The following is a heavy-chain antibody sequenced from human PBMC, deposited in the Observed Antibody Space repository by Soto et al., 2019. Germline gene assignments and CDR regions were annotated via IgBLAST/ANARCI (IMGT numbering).Heavy chain of an antibody. D-gene: IGHD1-26*01. Sequence: QVQLVESGGGVVQPGRSLRLSCAASGFTFSSYGMHWVRQAPGKGLEWVAVIWYDGSKKYYADSVKGRFTISRDNSKNTRYPQMNGLRAEDTAGYYCARDLAWELGNYYDYGMDFWGQGTTVTVSS. CDR1: GFTFSSYG. CDR3: ARDLAWELGNYYDYGMDF. V-gene: IGHV3-33*01. CDR2: IWYDGSKK. J-gene: IGHJ6*02.